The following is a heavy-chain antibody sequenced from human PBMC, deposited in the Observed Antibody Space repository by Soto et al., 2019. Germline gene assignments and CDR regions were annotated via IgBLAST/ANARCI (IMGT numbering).Heavy chain of an antibody. V-gene: IGHV1-18*01. Sequence: ASVKVSCKASGYTFTSYGVSWVRQAPGQGLEWMGWISAYNGNTNYAQKLQGRVTMTTDTSTSTAYMELRSLRSDDTAVYYCARVVGSSLFLNGMDVWGQGTTVTVSS. CDR3: ARVVGSSLFLNGMDV. CDR1: GYTFTSYG. D-gene: IGHD3-16*02. J-gene: IGHJ6*02. CDR2: ISAYNGNT.